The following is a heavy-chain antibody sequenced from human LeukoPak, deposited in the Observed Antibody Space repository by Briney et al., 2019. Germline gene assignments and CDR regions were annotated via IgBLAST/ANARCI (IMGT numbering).Heavy chain of an antibody. V-gene: IGHV1-2*06. Sequence: ASVKVCCKASGYTFTGYYMHWVRQAPGQGLEWMGRINPNSGDTNYAQKFQGRVTMTTDTSTSTAYMELRSLRSDDTAIYYCARKSYVWGSYRPDDALNIWGQGTMVTVSS. CDR3: ARKSYVWGSYRPDDALNI. D-gene: IGHD3-16*02. CDR1: GYTFTGYY. CDR2: INPNSGDT. J-gene: IGHJ3*02.